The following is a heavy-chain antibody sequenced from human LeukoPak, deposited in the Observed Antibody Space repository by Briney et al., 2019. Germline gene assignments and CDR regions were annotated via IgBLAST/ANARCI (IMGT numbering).Heavy chain of an antibody. CDR3: ARQNVEYSSGKYYKRGLDS. V-gene: IGHV5-51*01. Sequence: GESLKISCKASGYTFGNYWIAWVRQMPGKGLEWMAIIYPDDSDSRYSTSFQGQITVSVDKSSNTAYLQWSSLKASDTATYYCARQNVEYSSGKYYKRGLDSWGQGTLVTVTS. CDR1: GYTFGNYW. CDR2: IYPDDSDS. D-gene: IGHD3-10*01. J-gene: IGHJ4*02.